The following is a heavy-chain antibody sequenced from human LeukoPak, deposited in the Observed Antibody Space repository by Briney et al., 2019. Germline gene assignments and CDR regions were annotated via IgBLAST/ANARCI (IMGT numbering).Heavy chain of an antibody. CDR3: ARDQGGYGLFDY. J-gene: IGHJ4*02. CDR1: GYTLTSYY. Sequence: GASVKVSCKASGYTLTSYYMHWVRQAPGQGLEWMGIINPSGGSTSYAQKFQGRVTMTRDTSTSTVYMELSSLRSEDTAVYYCARDQGGYGLFDYWGQGTLVTVSS. CDR2: INPSGGST. D-gene: IGHD5-12*01. V-gene: IGHV1-46*01.